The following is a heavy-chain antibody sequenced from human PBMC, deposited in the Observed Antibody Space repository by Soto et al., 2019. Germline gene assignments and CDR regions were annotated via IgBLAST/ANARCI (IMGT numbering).Heavy chain of an antibody. D-gene: IGHD6-6*01. V-gene: IGHV1-69*06. CDR3: ARDQAGIAARSYYFDY. CDR1: GVTFSSYA. J-gene: IGHJ4*02. CDR2: IIPIFGTA. Sequence: QVQLVQSGAEVKKPGSSVKVSCKASGVTFSSYAISWVRQAPGQGLEWMGGIIPIFGTANYAQKFQGRVTITADKSTSTAYMELSSLRSEDTAVYYCARDQAGIAARSYYFDYWGQGTLVTVSS.